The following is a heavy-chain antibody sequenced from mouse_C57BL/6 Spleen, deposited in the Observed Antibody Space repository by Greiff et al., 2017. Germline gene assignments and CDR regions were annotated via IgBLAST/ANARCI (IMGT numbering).Heavy chain of an antibody. V-gene: IGHV1-15*01. CDR2: IDPETGGT. Sequence: VKLVESGAELVRPGASVTLSCKASGYTFTDYEMHWVKQTPVHGLEWIGAIDPETGGTAYNQKFKGKAILTADKSSSTAYMELRSLTSEDSAVYYCTITTGYWGQGTTLTVSS. CDR3: TITTGY. J-gene: IGHJ2*01. D-gene: IGHD1-1*01. CDR1: GYTFTDYE.